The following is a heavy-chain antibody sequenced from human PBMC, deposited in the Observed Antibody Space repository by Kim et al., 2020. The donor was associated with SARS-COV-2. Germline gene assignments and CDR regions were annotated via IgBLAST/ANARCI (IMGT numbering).Heavy chain of an antibody. V-gene: IGHV3-11*03. J-gene: IGHJ5*02. Sequence: YAHSVKGRLPISRDTAKNSLYLQMNSLRAEDTAVYYCARQSIALTGWFDPWGQGTLVTVSS. D-gene: IGHD6-6*01. CDR3: ARQSIALTGWFDP.